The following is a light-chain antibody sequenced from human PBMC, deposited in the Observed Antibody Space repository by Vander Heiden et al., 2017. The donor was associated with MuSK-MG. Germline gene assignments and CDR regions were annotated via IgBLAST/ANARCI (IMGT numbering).Light chain of an antibody. CDR2: WAS. Sequence: DIVMTQSPDSLAVSLGGRATINCKSSQSVLYTSDNTNYLSWYQQKPGQPPKLLIYWASTREAGVPDRFSDNGYGTDFTLTISSRQAEDVAVYYCQQADRNLPLTFGGGTKVXIE. V-gene: IGKV4-1*01. CDR1: QSVLYTSDNTNY. J-gene: IGKJ4*01. CDR3: QQADRNLPLT.